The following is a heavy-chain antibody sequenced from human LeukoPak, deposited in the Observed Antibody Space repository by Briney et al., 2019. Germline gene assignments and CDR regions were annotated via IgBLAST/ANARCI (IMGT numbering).Heavy chain of an antibody. J-gene: IGHJ4*02. CDR3: ARHYYDSSDYLLYFDY. V-gene: IGHV4-59*08. CDR1: VGSISSYY. Sequence: SQTLSLTCTVSVGSISSYYWSWIREPPGKGLEGMGDIYFSGSANYTPPLKKRGNISVETSKNLFSLRLTSVTAADTAVYYCARHYYDSSDYLLYFDYWGQGTLVTVSS. D-gene: IGHD3-22*01. CDR2: IYFSGSA.